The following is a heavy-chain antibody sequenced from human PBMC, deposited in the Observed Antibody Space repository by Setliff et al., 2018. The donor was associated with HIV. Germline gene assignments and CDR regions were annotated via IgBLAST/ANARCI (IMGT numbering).Heavy chain of an antibody. CDR3: ARDRGAARPVYMDV. D-gene: IGHD6-6*01. V-gene: IGHV1-18*01. J-gene: IGHJ6*03. CDR1: GYTFNSYG. Sequence: GASVKVSCKASGYTFNSYGISWVRQAPGQGLEWMGWISAYNGNTNYAQKLEGRVTMTIDTSTSTAYMELRSLRSDDTAVYYCARDRGAARPVYMDVWGKGTTVTV. CDR2: ISAYNGNT.